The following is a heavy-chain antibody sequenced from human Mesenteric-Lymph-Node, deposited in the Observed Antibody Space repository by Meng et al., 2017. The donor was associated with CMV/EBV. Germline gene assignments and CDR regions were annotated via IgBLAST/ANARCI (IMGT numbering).Heavy chain of an antibody. CDR2: ISGSGRST. CDR1: GFAFSSFA. V-gene: IGHV3-23*01. J-gene: IGHJ4*02. D-gene: IGHD2-2*01. Sequence: GGSLRLSCAASGFAFSSFAVGWVRQAPGQGLEWVSSISGSGRSTYYTDAVKGRFTMSRDNAKNSLYLQMNSLRAEDTAVYYCARGLLVIPLGYWGQGTLVTVSS. CDR3: ARGLLVIPLGY.